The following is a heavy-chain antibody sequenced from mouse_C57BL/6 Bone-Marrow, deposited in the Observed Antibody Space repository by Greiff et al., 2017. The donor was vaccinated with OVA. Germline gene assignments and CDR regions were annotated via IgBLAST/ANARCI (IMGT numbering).Heavy chain of an antibody. V-gene: IGHV14-4*01. CDR1: GFNIKDDY. J-gene: IGHJ2*01. CDR3: TTYYSNFSFDY. CDR2: IDPENGDT. D-gene: IGHD2-5*01. Sequence: VQLKQSGAELVRPGASVKLSCTASGFNIKDDYMHWVKQRPEQGLEWIGWIDPENGDTEYASKFQGKATITADTSSNTAYLQRSSLTSEDTAVYYCTTYYSNFSFDYWGQGTTLTVSS.